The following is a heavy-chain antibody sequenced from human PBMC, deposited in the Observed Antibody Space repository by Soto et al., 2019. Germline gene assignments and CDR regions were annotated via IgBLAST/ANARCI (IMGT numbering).Heavy chain of an antibody. CDR2: ISGSGDSR. J-gene: IGHJ4*02. Sequence: EVQLLESGGGLEQPGGSVRLSCVASGFTFTTYAMNWVRQAPGKGLEWVSSISGSGDSRKYADSVKGRFTISRDNSKNTLYLQMNSLRVEDEALYYCAKDLHGSGTWGQGTLVSVSS. V-gene: IGHV3-23*01. D-gene: IGHD3-10*01. CDR3: AKDLHGSGT. CDR1: GFTFTTYA.